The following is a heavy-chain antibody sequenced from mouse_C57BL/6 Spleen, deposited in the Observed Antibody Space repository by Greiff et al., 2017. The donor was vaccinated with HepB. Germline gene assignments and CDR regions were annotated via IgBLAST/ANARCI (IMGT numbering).Heavy chain of an antibody. CDR2: IYPGDGDT. Sequence: QVQLQQSGPELVKPGASVKISCKASGYAFSSSWMNWVKQRPGKGLEWIGRIYPGDGDTNYNGKFKGKATLTADKSSSTAYMQLSSLTSEDSAVYIYARLDDGYYGFAYWGQGTLVTVAA. D-gene: IGHD2-3*01. J-gene: IGHJ3*01. CDR1: GYAFSSSW. CDR3: ARLDDGYYGFAY. V-gene: IGHV1-82*01.